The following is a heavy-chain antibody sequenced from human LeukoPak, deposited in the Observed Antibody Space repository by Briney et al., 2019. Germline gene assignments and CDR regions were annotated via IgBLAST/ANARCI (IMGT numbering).Heavy chain of an antibody. D-gene: IGHD6-19*01. CDR2: IYYSGST. Sequence: PSETLSLTCTVSGGSISSHYWSWIRQPPGKGLEWIGYIYYSGSTNYNPSLKSRVTISVDTSKNQFSLKLSSVTAADTAVYYCARSRIAVYYYYMDVWGKGTTVTVSS. CDR3: ARSRIAVYYYYMDV. CDR1: GGSISSHY. V-gene: IGHV4-59*11. J-gene: IGHJ6*03.